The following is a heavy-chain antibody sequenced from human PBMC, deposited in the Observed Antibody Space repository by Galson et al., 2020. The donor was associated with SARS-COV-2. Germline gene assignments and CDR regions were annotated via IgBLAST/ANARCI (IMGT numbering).Heavy chain of an antibody. Sequence: ASVKVSCKASGYTFTRYGIGWVRQAPGQGLEWMGWITPYRGNSNYAQNLQGRVTMTTDTPASTAYMELRSLRSDDSAVYYCARARTGNTYYFHMDVWGKGTTVTVSS. CDR1: GYTFTRYG. V-gene: IGHV1-18*01. CDR3: ARARTGNTYYFHMDV. CDR2: ITPYRGNS. D-gene: IGHD1-1*01. J-gene: IGHJ6*03.